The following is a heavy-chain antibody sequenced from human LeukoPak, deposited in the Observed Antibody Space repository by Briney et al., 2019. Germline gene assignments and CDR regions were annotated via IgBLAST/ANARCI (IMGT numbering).Heavy chain of an antibody. CDR1: GFTFDDYA. J-gene: IGHJ5*02. CDR2: ISGDGGST. V-gene: IGHV3-43*02. CDR3: AKNGYNFHRIQYNWFDP. D-gene: IGHD5-24*01. Sequence: GGSLRLSCAAPGFTFDDYAMHWVRQAPGKGLEWVSLISGDGGSTYYADSVKGRFTISRDNSKNSLYLQMNSLRTEDIALYYCAKNGYNFHRIQYNWFDPWAREPWSPSPQ.